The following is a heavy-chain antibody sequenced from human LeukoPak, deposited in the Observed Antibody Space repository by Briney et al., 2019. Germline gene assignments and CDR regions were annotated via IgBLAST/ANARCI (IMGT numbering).Heavy chain of an antibody. V-gene: IGHV5-51*01. J-gene: IGHJ4*02. Sequence: GESLKISCKACGYRFTEFWIGWVRQMPGKGLEWMGIIYPGDSDTRYSPSFQGQVTISADKSISTAYLQWSSLKASDTAMYYCARPAYCGGDCWGLGYWGQGTLVTVSS. D-gene: IGHD2-21*02. CDR1: GYRFTEFW. CDR2: IYPGDSDT. CDR3: ARPAYCGGDCWGLGY.